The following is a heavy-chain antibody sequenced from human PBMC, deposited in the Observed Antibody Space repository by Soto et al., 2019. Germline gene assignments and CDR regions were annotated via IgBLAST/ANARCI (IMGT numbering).Heavy chain of an antibody. J-gene: IGHJ4*02. CDR2: IWYDGSNK. Sequence: QVQLVESGGGVVQPGRSLRLSCAASGFTFSSYGMHWVRQAPGKGLEWVAVIWYDGSNKYYADSVKGSFTIYRDNSKHTLYLKMNSLRAEDTAVYYCARDGKPHGSSQLARYFDYWGQGTLVTVSS. CDR3: ARDGKPHGSSQLARYFDY. CDR1: GFTFSSYG. V-gene: IGHV3-33*01. D-gene: IGHD1-1*01.